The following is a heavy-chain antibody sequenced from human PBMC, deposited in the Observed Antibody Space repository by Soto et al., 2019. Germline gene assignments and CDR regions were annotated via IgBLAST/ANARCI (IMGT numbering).Heavy chain of an antibody. Sequence: GGSLRLSCAASGFTFSSYGMHWVRQAPGKGLEWVAVISYDGSNKYYADSVKGRFTISKDNSKNTLYLQMNSLRAEDTAVYYCAKDLLLDRFAFDIWGQGTMVTVSS. V-gene: IGHV3-30*18. CDR1: GFTFSSYG. CDR2: ISYDGSNK. J-gene: IGHJ3*02. D-gene: IGHD3-3*01. CDR3: AKDLLLDRFAFDI.